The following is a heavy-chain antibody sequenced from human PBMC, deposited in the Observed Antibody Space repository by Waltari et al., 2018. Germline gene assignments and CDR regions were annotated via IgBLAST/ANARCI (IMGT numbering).Heavy chain of an antibody. Sequence: HVQLEQSGAEVKKPGSSVKVSCKASGGIFTTYTVTLGRQAPGQGLEWMGSIIPFLGISKYAQSLQARLTITVDQSTKTGYMELNNLRPEDTGVYYCARSGEMKGTVDYWGQGTLVTVSS. J-gene: IGHJ4*02. CDR3: ARSGEMKGTVDY. V-gene: IGHV1-69*02. D-gene: IGHD1-1*01. CDR2: IIPFLGIS. CDR1: GGIFTTYT.